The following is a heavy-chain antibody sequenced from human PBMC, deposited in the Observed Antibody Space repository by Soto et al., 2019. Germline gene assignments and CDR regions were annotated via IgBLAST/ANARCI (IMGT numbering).Heavy chain of an antibody. CDR1: GFTFSSYA. D-gene: IGHD2-15*01. J-gene: IGHJ6*02. CDR3: AMTRVGVAAHMDV. V-gene: IGHV3-23*01. CDR2: ISGSGGST. Sequence: EVQLLESGGGLVHPGGSLRLSCAASGFTFSSYAMSWVRQAPGKGLEWVSAISGSGGSTYYADSVKGRFTISRDNSKNTRYLLMISLRAEDTAVYYCAMTRVGVAAHMDVWGQGTTVTVSS.